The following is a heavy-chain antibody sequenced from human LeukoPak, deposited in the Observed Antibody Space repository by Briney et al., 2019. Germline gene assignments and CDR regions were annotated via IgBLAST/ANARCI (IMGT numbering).Heavy chain of an antibody. CDR2: INPNSGGT. D-gene: IGHD3-22*01. CDR1: GYTFTGYY. Sequence: ASVKVSCKTSGYTFTGYYMHWVRQAPGQGLEWMGWINPNSGGTNYAQKFQGRVTMTRDTSISTAYMELRSLRSDDAAVYYCARGYYYDSTGQFDYWGQGTLVTVSS. CDR3: ARGYYYDSTGQFDY. V-gene: IGHV1-2*02. J-gene: IGHJ4*02.